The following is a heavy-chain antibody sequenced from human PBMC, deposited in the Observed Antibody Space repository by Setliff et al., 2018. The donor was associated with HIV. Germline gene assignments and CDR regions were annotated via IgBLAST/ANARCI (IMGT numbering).Heavy chain of an antibody. CDR3: ARGSRGYSYAYYYYYMDV. Sequence: SETLSLTCAVSGDSISASYWNWIRQFPGGGLEWIGYIYYSGSTKYNPSLKRRVTISIDKSRKYFSLKLSSVTAADTAVYYCARGSRGYSYAYYYYYMDVWGKGTTVTVSS. D-gene: IGHD5-18*01. J-gene: IGHJ6*03. V-gene: IGHV4-59*01. CDR2: IYYSGST. CDR1: GDSISASY.